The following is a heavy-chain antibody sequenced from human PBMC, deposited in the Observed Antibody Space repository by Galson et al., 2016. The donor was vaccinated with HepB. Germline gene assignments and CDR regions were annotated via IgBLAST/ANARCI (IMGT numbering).Heavy chain of an antibody. CDR3: ARDRQWRDFDY. D-gene: IGHD6-19*01. CDR1: GFTFSDYY. J-gene: IGHJ4*02. V-gene: IGHV3-11*01. Sequence: SLRLSCAASGFTFSDYYMNWIRQAPGKGLEWVSYISSSGRIIHYADYLKGRFTISRDNAKNSLYLQMDSLRADDTAVYYCARDRQWRDFDYWGQGTLVTVSS. CDR2: ISSSGRII.